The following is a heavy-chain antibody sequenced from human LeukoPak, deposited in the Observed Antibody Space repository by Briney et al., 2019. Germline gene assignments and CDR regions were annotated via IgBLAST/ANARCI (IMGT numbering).Heavy chain of an antibody. J-gene: IGHJ4*02. Sequence: GGSLRLSCAASGFTFGSYGMHWVRQAPGKGLEWVGFIRSKAYGGTTQYAASVKGRFSISRDDSKSIAYLQMSSLKTEDTAVYYCTRVRSGNDFDYWGQGTLVTVSS. V-gene: IGHV3-49*04. CDR3: TRVRSGNDFDY. CDR2: IRSKAYGGTT. CDR1: GFTFGSYG. D-gene: IGHD3-10*01.